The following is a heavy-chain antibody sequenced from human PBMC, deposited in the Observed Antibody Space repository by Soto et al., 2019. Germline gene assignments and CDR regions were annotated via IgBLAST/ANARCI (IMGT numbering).Heavy chain of an antibody. V-gene: IGHV3-66*01. CDR1: GFTVSSKY. D-gene: IGHD2-15*01. CDR2: IQSGGTT. J-gene: IGHJ6*04. Sequence: GGSLRLSCAASGFTVSSKYMTWVRQAPGKGLEWVSLIQSGGTTYYADSVKDRFTISRDTSENTLHLQMDSLRVEDTAVYYCARDDVVYDGGCGYGLGLDVWGKGTTVTVSS. CDR3: ARDDVVYDGGCGYGLGLDV.